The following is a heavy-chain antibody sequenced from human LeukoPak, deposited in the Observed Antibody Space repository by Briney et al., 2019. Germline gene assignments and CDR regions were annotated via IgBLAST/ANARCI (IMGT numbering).Heavy chain of an antibody. D-gene: IGHD1-26*01. V-gene: IGHV3-30*02. J-gene: IGHJ4*02. CDR3: AKHKSGSYYNFDS. Sequence: AGGSLRLSCAASGFTFSSYGMHWVRQAPGKGLEWVAFVRYDGGNKYYADSVKGRLTISRDNSNNTLYLQMNGLRAEDTAVYYCAKHKSGSYYNFDSWGQGTLVTVSS. CDR1: GFTFSSYG. CDR2: VRYDGGNK.